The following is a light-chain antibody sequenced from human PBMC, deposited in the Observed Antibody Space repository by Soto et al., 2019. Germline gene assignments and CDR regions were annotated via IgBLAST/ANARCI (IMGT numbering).Light chain of an antibody. J-gene: IGLJ2*01. CDR2: DVS. CDR3: CSYTSSRTLV. CDR1: SSDVGGYNY. V-gene: IGLV2-14*01. Sequence: QPVLTQPASVSGSPGQSITSSCTGTSSDVGGYNYVSWYQQHPGKAPKLMIYDVSNRPSGGSNRFSGSKSGNTACLTISGLQAEDEADYYCCSYTSSRTLVFGGGTKLTVL.